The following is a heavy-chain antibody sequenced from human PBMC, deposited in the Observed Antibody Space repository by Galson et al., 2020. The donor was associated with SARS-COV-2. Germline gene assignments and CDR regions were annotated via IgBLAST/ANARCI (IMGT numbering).Heavy chain of an antibody. CDR1: GGSISSSSYY. Sequence: SETLSLTCTVSGGSISSSSYYWGWNRQPPGKGLEWIGSIYYSGSTYYNPSHKSRVTISVDTSKNQFSLKLSSVTAADTAVYYCARAMGIAAAGTNLDYWGQGTLVTVSS. V-gene: IGHV4-39*01. J-gene: IGHJ4*02. CDR3: ARAMGIAAAGTNLDY. D-gene: IGHD6-13*01. CDR2: IYYSGST.